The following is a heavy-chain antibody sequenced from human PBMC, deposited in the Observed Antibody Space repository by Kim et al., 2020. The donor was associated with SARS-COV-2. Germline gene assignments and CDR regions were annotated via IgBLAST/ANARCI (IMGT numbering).Heavy chain of an antibody. Sequence: SETLSLTCTVSGGSISSYYWSWIRQPPGKGLEWIGYIYYSGSTNYNPSLKSRVTISVDTSKNQFSLKLSSVTAADTAVYYCARRYCSSTSCYTMQYYFDYWGQGTLVTVSS. CDR3: ARRYCSSTSCYTMQYYFDY. CDR1: GGSISSYY. V-gene: IGHV4-59*13. J-gene: IGHJ4*02. CDR2: IYYSGST. D-gene: IGHD2-2*02.